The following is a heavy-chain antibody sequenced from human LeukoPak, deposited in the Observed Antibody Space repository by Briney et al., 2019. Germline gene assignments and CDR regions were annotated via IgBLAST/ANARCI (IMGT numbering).Heavy chain of an antibody. Sequence: PSETLSLTCTVSGGSISSYYWSWIRQPPGKGLEWIGSIYYSGSTYYNPSLKSRVTISVDTSKNQFSLKLSSVTAADTAVYYCARRSLNHYYGSGSYARKYNWFDPWGQGTLVTVSS. J-gene: IGHJ5*02. D-gene: IGHD3-10*01. CDR3: ARRSLNHYYGSGSYARKYNWFDP. V-gene: IGHV4-59*04. CDR1: GGSISSYY. CDR2: IYYSGST.